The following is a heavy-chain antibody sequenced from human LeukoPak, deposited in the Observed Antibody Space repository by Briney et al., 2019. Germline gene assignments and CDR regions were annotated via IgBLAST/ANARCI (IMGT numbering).Heavy chain of an antibody. CDR1: TSTFSTYA. CDR2: ISTGNGNT. J-gene: IGHJ4*02. V-gene: IGHV1-3*03. D-gene: IGHD3-10*01. Sequence: ASVKVSCKASTSTFSTYAIHWVRQAPGQGLEWMGWISTGNGNTRYSKAFQDRVTISRDTSASTVYMELRGLRSEDMAVYFCAREKYYRIGRFDRAYLDDWGQGTLVTVSS. CDR3: AREKYYRIGRFDRAYLDD.